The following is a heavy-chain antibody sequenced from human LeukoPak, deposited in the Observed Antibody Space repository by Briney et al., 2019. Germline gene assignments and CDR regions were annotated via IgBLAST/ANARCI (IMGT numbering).Heavy chain of an antibody. D-gene: IGHD3-10*01. CDR1: GFTFSSYS. CDR2: ITSSSTTI. J-gene: IGHJ5*02. CDR3: ARPLMYYYGSETYFWFDP. Sequence: GGSLRLSCAASGFTFSSYSMNWVRQPPGKGLEWVSFITSSSTTIYYADSVKGRSTISRDNAENSLYLQMSSLRAEDTGVYYCARPLMYYYGSETYFWFDPWGQGTLVTVSS. V-gene: IGHV3-48*01.